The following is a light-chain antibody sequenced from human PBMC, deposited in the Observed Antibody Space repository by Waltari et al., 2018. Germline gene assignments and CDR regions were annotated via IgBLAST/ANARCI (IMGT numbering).Light chain of an antibody. CDR3: QVWDDTTNSGV. CDR2: YDT. J-gene: IGLJ3*02. CDR1: NIETKS. Sequence: YVLTQPPSVSVAPGKTATLTCGGENIETKSVNWYQQKPGPAPVLVLFYDTDRPSGIPDRFSGSNSGNTATLTISWVEAGDEADYHCQVWDDTTNSGVFGGGTRLTVL. V-gene: IGLV3-21*04.